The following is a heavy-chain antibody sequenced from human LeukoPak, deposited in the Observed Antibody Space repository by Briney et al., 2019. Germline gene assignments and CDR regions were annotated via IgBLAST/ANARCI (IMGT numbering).Heavy chain of an antibody. CDR3: ARFPILYYYDSSGPY. D-gene: IGHD3-22*01. CDR2: IYYSGSS. CDR1: GGSISSYY. V-gene: IGHV4-59*01. J-gene: IGHJ4*02. Sequence: SESLSLTCAVSGGSISSYYWSWGRQPPGKGLEWVGYIYYSGSSNLNPSLKRRVNISVEKSKKKFPLKLTSVTAADTAVYYCARFPILYYYDSSGPYWGQGTLVTVSS.